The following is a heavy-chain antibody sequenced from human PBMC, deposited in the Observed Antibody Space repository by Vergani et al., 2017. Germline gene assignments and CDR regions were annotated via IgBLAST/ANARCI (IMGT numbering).Heavy chain of an antibody. CDR2: LSASDRRT. Sequence: EVQLLESGGDLVQPGGSLRLSCAASGFTFIMHAMSWVRQAPGKGLEWVSTLSASDRRTHYADSVKGRFTVSRDNSKDILYLQMDSLRSEDTALYYCAKYLRDSTDGLPDSWGPGTLVIVSS. D-gene: IGHD2-21*02. CDR1: GFTFIMHA. CDR3: AKYLRDSTDGLPDS. V-gene: IGHV3-23*01. J-gene: IGHJ4*02.